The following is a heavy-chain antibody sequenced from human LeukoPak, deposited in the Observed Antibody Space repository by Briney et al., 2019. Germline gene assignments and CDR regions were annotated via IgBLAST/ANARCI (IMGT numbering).Heavy chain of an antibody. J-gene: IGHJ6*03. CDR1: GFTFDDYA. D-gene: IGHD3-3*01. V-gene: IGHV3-43D*04. CDR2: ISWDGGST. CDR3: AKDGLFGVVTPYYYYYVDV. Sequence: GGSLRLSCAASGFTFDDYAMHWVRQAPGKGLEWVSLISWDGGSTYYADSVKGRFTISRDNSKNSLYLQVNSLRAEDTALYYCAKDGLFGVVTPYYYYYVDVWGKGTTVTVSS.